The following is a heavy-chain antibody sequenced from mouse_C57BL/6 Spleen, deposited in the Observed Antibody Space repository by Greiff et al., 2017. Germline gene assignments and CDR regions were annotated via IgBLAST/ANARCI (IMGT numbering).Heavy chain of an antibody. CDR3: AMGYYGSTGYFDV. CDR2: INPRNGGT. V-gene: IGHV1-53*01. D-gene: IGHD1-1*01. Sequence: VQLQQPGPELVKPGASVKLSCKASGYTFTSYWMHWVKQRPGQGLEWIGNINPRNGGTNYNEKVKSKATLTVDKSSSTAYMQLSSRTSEDSAVYYCAMGYYGSTGYFDVWGTGTTVTVSS. J-gene: IGHJ1*03. CDR1: GYTFTSYW.